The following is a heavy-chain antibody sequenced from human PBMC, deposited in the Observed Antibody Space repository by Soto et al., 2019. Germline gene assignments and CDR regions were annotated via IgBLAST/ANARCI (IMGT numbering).Heavy chain of an antibody. CDR2: IIPIFGAA. CDR1: GGTFSSYA. V-gene: IGHV1-69*13. Sequence: SVKVSCKASGGTFSSYAISWVRQAPGQGLEWMGGIIPIFGAANYAQKFQGRVTITADESTSTAYMELSSLRSEDTAVYYCARDRPTSSIRARDYYYGMDVWGQGTTVTVSS. J-gene: IGHJ6*02. D-gene: IGHD6-6*01. CDR3: ARDRPTSSIRARDYYYGMDV.